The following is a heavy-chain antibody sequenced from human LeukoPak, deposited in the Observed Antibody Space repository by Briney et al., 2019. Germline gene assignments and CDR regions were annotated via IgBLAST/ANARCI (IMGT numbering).Heavy chain of an antibody. Sequence: GGSLRLSCAASGFTFSDYYMSWIRQAPGKGLEWVSYISSSGSTIYYADSVKGRFTISRDTSNNTLYLQMNSLRAEDTAVYYCAASGYSSGWNWGQGTLVTVSS. CDR1: GFTFSDYY. D-gene: IGHD6-19*01. CDR3: AASGYSSGWN. V-gene: IGHV3-11*01. CDR2: ISSSGSTI. J-gene: IGHJ4*02.